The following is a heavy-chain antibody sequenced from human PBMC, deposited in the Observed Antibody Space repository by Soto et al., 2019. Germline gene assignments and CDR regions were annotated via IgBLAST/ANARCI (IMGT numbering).Heavy chain of an antibody. J-gene: IGHJ4*02. CDR2: ISGSGGNT. D-gene: IGHD2-21*01. CDR1: GFTFSSYA. CDR3: AGRKGTVISTVDD. Sequence: EVQLLESGGGLVQPGGSLRLSCAASGFTFSSYAMTWVRQAPGKGLEWVSGISGSGGNTYYADSVKGRFTISRDNSKNRLYLQMNSLRAEDTAGYYCAGRKGTVISTVDDWGQGTLVSVFS. V-gene: IGHV3-23*01.